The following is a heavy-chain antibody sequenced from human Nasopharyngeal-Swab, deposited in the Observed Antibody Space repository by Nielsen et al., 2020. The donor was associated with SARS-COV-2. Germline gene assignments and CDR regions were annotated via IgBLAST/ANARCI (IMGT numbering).Heavy chain of an antibody. D-gene: IGHD3-10*01. Sequence: GESLKISCAASGFTFSSYAMSWVRQAPGKGLEWVSYISSSGSTIYYADSVKGRFTISRDNAKNSLYLQMNSLRAEDTAVYYCARDGTGYYGSGSYGYYYGMDVWGQGTTVTVSS. V-gene: IGHV3-48*03. CDR2: ISSSGSTI. CDR1: GFTFSSYA. CDR3: ARDGTGYYGSGSYGYYYGMDV. J-gene: IGHJ6*02.